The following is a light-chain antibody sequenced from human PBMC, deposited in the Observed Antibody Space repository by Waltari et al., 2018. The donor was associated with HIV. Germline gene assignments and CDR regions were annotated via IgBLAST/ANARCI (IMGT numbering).Light chain of an antibody. J-gene: IGKJ4*01. CDR1: HNIATY. Sequence: DILMTQSPASLSASLGDRVTMTCRSSHNIATYVNWYQQMPGKPPSLLIYSASTLHIGVPSRFTGAGSGRLFTLTINRLQSEDFASYFCQQASALPLTFGGGTNV. CDR3: QQASALPLT. CDR2: SAS. V-gene: IGKV1-39*01.